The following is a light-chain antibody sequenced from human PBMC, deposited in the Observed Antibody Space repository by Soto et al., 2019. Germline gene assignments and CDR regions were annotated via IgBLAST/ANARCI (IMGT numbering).Light chain of an antibody. Sequence: QSALTQPASVSGSPGQSITISCSGSTSDIENYNYVSWYQQYPGKAPKLMIYELRNRPSGVSNRFSGSKSGNTASLTISGLLGEDEADYYCCLFTTSSTWVFGGGTKVTVL. J-gene: IGLJ3*02. CDR2: ELR. CDR3: CLFTTSSTWV. V-gene: IGLV2-14*03. CDR1: TSDIENYNY.